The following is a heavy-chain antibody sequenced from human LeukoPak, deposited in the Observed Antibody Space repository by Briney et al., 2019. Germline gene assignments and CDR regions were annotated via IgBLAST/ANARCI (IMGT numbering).Heavy chain of an antibody. CDR1: GYSISSGHY. CDR3: ARDQWFGDQYYYGMDV. D-gene: IGHD3-10*01. J-gene: IGHJ6*04. Sequence: SETLSLTCAVSGYSISSGHYWGWIRQPPGKGLEWIGSIYHSGSTYYNPSLKSRVTISVDTSKNQFSLKLSSVTAADTAVYYCARDQWFGDQYYYGMDVWGKGTTVTVSS. V-gene: IGHV4-38-2*02. CDR2: IYHSGST.